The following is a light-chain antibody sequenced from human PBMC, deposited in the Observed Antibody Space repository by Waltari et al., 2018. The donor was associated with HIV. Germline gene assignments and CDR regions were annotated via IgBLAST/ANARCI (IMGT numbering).Light chain of an antibody. J-gene: IGLJ3*02. V-gene: IGLV2-14*04. Sequence: HGQSITISCTGTSSDVGGYHYVSWYQQHPGKAPKLMIYDVSNRPSGVSNRFSGSKSGNTASLTISGLQAEDEADYYCSSYTSSSTRVFGGGTKLTVL. CDR2: DVS. CDR3: SSYTSSSTRV. CDR1: SSDVGGYHY.